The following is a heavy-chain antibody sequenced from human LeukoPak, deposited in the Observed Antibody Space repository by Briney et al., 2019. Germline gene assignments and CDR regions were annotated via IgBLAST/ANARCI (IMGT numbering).Heavy chain of an antibody. CDR1: GFTFSNAW. V-gene: IGHV3-15*01. CDR3: TTVFSGGISDY. CDR2: IKSKTDGGTT. J-gene: IGHJ4*02. D-gene: IGHD1-14*01. Sequence: PGGSLRLSCAASGFTFSNAWMSWVRQAQGKGLEWVGRIKSKTDGGTTDYAAPVKGRFTISSDDSKNTLYLQMNSLKTDDTAVYYCTTVFSGGISDYWGQGTLVTVSS.